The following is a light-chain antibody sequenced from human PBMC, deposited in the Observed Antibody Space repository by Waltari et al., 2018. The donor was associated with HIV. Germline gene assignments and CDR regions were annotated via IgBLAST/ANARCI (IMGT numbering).Light chain of an antibody. CDR1: ALPKQY. CDR2: KDS. Sequence: SYELTQPPSVSVSPGQTARITCSGDALPKQYANWYQQKPGQAPVGVIYKDSERPSGIPERFSGSSSGTTVTLTISGVQAEDEADYYCQSTDRSGTFVVFGGGTKLTVL. V-gene: IGLV3-25*03. J-gene: IGLJ2*01. CDR3: QSTDRSGTFVV.